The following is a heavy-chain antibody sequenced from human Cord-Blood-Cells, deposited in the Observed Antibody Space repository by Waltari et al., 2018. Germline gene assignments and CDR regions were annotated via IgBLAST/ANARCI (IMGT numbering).Heavy chain of an antibody. CDR1: GFTLSSNY. Sequence: EVQLVESGGGLLQPGGSLRLSCEASGFTLSSNYIIWVRQAPGKGLEWVSVIYGGGSTYYADSVKGRFTISRDNSKNTLYLQMNSLRAEDTAVYYCATRGGFGELFDWGRGTLVTVSS. J-gene: IGHJ2*01. CDR2: IYGGGST. V-gene: IGHV3-53*01. CDR3: ATRGGFGELFD. D-gene: IGHD3-10*01.